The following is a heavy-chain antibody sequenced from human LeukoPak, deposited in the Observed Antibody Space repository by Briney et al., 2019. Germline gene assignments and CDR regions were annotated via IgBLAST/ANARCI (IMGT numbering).Heavy chain of an antibody. CDR3: ARETTTIFGVVPYYFDY. Sequence: GGSLRLSCAASGFTFSSYTMSWVRQAPGGGLEWVSSGSSTSSYKYYADSVKGRFTISRDNAKNSLYLQMNSLRAEDTAVYYCARETTTIFGVVPYYFDYWGQGTLVSVSS. CDR1: GFTFSSYT. V-gene: IGHV3-21*01. CDR2: GSSTSSYK. D-gene: IGHD3-3*01. J-gene: IGHJ4*02.